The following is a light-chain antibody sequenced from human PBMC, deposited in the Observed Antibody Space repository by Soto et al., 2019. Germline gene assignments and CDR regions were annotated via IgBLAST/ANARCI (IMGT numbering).Light chain of an antibody. CDR3: QHYNNWPPWT. CDR2: AVS. Sequence: EIVMTQSPASLSVSPGARAPLSCRASQSVSSNLAWYQQKPGQAPRLLIYAVSTRATGVPARFTGSGSGTDFTLTISSLQSEDFAIYYCQHYNNWPPWTLGQGTKVDIK. J-gene: IGKJ1*01. CDR1: QSVSSN. V-gene: IGKV3-15*01.